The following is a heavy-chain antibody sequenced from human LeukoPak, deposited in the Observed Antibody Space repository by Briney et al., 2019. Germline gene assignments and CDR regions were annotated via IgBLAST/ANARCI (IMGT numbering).Heavy chain of an antibody. V-gene: IGHV1-69*05. J-gene: IGHJ6*03. Sequence: ASVKVSCKASGGTFSSYAISWVRQAPGQGLEWMGGIIPIFGTANYAQKFQGRVTITTDESTSTAYMELSSLRSEDTAVYYCARERNDYNYYYYMDVWGKGTTVTVSS. CDR1: GGTFSSYA. CDR3: ARERNDYNYYYYMDV. D-gene: IGHD2/OR15-2a*01. CDR2: IIPIFGTA.